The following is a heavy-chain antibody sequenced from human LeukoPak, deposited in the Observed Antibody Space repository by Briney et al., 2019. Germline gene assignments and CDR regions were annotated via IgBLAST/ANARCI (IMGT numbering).Heavy chain of an antibody. CDR2: IHSSGIT. V-gene: IGHV4-59*02. CDR1: GAAVSAYF. D-gene: IGHD4-17*01. J-gene: IGHJ4*02. Sequence: SETLSLTCSVSGAAVSAYFWSWIRQPPGKGLEWIGYIHSSGITKYNPSLKGRVTMSVDTSKNQFSLKVMSVTSADTAVYYCARDPASDYGYWGQGTLVTISS. CDR3: ARDPASDYGY.